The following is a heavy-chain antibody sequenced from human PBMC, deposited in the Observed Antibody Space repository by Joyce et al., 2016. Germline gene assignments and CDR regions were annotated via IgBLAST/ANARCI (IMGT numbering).Heavy chain of an antibody. V-gene: IGHV3-30*18. D-gene: IGHD6-25*01. CDR3: AKILTAGYSSGWFLDY. Sequence: QVQLVESGGGVVQPGRSLRLSCTASGLTLSNYGVHWGRQAPGKGLEWVEVISYDGVYKYYSDAVKGRFTISRDNSRDTLFLEMNSLRAEDTAVYYCAKILTAGYSSGWFLDYWGQGTLVTVSS. CDR1: GLTLSNYG. J-gene: IGHJ4*02. CDR2: ISYDGVYK.